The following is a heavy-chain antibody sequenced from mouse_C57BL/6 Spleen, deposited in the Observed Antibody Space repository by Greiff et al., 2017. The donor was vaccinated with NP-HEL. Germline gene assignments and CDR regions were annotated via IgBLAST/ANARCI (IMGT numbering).Heavy chain of an antibody. D-gene: IGHD4-1*02. Sequence: QVQLQQPGAELVKPGASVKLSCKASGYTFTSYWMQWVKQRPGQGLEWIGEIDPSDSYTNYNQKFKGKATLTVDTSSSTACMQLSSLTSEDSAVYYCARSATGTLMDYWGQGTSVTVSS. J-gene: IGHJ4*01. CDR3: ARSATGTLMDY. CDR2: IDPSDSYT. V-gene: IGHV1-50*01. CDR1: GYTFTSYW.